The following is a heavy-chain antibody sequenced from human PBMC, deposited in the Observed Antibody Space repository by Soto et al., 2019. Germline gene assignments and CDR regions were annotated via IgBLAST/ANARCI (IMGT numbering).Heavy chain of an antibody. CDR3: ARGCGGDCYSIDY. CDR2: ISYDGSTY. V-gene: IGHV3-30-3*01. D-gene: IGHD2-21*02. CDR1: GFPFSSYA. Sequence: QAQLVESGGGVVQPGRSLRLSCAASGFPFSSYAMYWVRQAPGKGLEWVAIISYDGSTYYYADSVKGRFTISRDNSKNTRYLQMNSLRAEDTAVYYCARGCGGDCYSIDYWGQGTLVTVSS. J-gene: IGHJ4*02.